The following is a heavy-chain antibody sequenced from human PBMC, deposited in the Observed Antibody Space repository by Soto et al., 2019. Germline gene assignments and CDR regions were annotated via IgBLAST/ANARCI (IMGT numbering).Heavy chain of an antibody. CDR2: IYHGGST. CDR1: GVSISSSTW. V-gene: IGHV4-4*02. Sequence: QVQLQESGPGLVKPSGTLSLTCAVSGVSISSSTWWSWVRQSPGKGLGWIGEIYHGGSTSYNPSPKSRVTISVDKSQNPFSLNVNSLTAADTAGYYCAGGTGSGNYEFWGQGTLVTVSS. CDR3: AGGTGSGNYEF. J-gene: IGHJ4*02. D-gene: IGHD3-10*01.